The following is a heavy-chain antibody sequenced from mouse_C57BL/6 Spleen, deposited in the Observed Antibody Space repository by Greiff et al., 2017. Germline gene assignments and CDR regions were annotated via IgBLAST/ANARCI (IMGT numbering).Heavy chain of an antibody. V-gene: IGHV1-64*01. D-gene: IGHD3-2*02. J-gene: IGHJ2*01. Sequence: QVQLQQPGAELVKPGASVKLSCKASGYTFTSYWMHWVKQRPGQGLEWIGMIHPNSGSTNYNEKFKSKATLTVDKSSSTAYMQLSSLTSEDSAVYYCAREGDSSGHFDYWGQGTTLTVSS. CDR1: GYTFTSYW. CDR2: IHPNSGST. CDR3: AREGDSSGHFDY.